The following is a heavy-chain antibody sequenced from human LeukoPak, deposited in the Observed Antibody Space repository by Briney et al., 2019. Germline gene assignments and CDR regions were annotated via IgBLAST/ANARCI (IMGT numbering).Heavy chain of an antibody. V-gene: IGHV3-23*01. CDR3: AKVADIVVVPAAIDY. CDR2: ISGSGGST. J-gene: IGHJ4*02. D-gene: IGHD2-2*01. CDR1: GFTFSSYA. Sequence: PGGSLRLSCAASGFTFSSYAMSWVRQAPGKGLEWVSAISGSGGSTYYADSVKGRFTISRDNSKNTLYLRTNSLRAEDTAVYYCAKVADIVVVPAAIDYWGQGTLVTVSS.